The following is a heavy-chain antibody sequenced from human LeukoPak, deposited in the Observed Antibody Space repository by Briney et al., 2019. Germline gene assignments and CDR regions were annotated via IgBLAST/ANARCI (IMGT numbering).Heavy chain of an antibody. CDR2: IKGSGSYA. J-gene: IGHJ3*01. D-gene: IGHD4-17*01. Sequence: GGSLRLSCVGSDFTFSNYAMTWARLTPGKGVEWVSSIKGSGSYAMYADSVSGRFTTSRDNSRNTIFLQMTSLRAEDTAIYYCGRDPYGDYIGAFGFWGLGTLVSVSS. V-gene: IGHV3-23*01. CDR3: GRDPYGDYIGAFGF. CDR1: DFTFSNYA.